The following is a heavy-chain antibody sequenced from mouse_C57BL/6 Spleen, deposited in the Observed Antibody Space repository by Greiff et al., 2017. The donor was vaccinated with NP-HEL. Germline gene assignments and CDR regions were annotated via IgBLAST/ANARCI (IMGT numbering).Heavy chain of an antibody. CDR1: GYSITSGYY. D-gene: IGHD1-1*01. CDR3: AGGSSFPY. CDR2: ISYDGSN. V-gene: IGHV3-6*01. Sequence: VQLKQSGPGLVKPSQSLSLTCSVTGYSITSGYYWNWIRQFPGNKLEWMGYISYDGSNNYNPSLKNRISLTRDTSKNQFFLKLNSVTTEDTATYYCAGGSSFPYWGQGTLVTVSA. J-gene: IGHJ3*01.